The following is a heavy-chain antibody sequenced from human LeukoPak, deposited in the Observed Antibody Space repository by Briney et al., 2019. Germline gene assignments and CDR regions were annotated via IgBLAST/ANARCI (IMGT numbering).Heavy chain of an antibody. Sequence: GASVKVSCKASGGTFSSYAISWVRQAPGQGLEWMGGIIPIFGTANYAQKFQGRVTITADESTSTAYMELSSLRSEDTAVYYCASHFLTRIAAAGELDYWGQGTLVTVSS. D-gene: IGHD6-13*01. CDR2: IIPIFGTA. CDR3: ASHFLTRIAAAGELDY. CDR1: GGTFSSYA. J-gene: IGHJ4*02. V-gene: IGHV1-69*13.